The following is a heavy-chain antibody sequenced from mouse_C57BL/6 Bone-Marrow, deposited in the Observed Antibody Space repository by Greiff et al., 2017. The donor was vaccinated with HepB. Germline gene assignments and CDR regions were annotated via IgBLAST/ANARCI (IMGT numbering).Heavy chain of an antibody. CDR1: GYSFTGYY. J-gene: IGHJ2*01. D-gene: IGHD2-10*01. CDR2: INPSTGGT. CDR3: ARSPYPNNYFDY. V-gene: IGHV1-42*01. Sequence: EVQRVESGPELVKPGASVKISCKASGYSFTGYYMNWVKQSPEKSLEWIGEINPSTGGTTYNQKFKAKATLTVDKSSSTAYMQLKSLTSEDSAVYYCARSPYPNNYFDYWGQGTTLTVSS.